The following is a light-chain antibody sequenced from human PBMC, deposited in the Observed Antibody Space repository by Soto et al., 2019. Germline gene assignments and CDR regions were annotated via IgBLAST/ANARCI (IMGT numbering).Light chain of an antibody. V-gene: IGKV2-28*01. CDR1: PSLLYNNTYNY. J-gene: IGKJ5*01. CDR3: MQALQSLT. Sequence: IVMDQSPPPPPPTPGEPAPLSRPPSPSLLYNNTYNYLDWYVQKPGQSPQLLIYFGSNRAPGVPDRFSGSGSGTDFTLKINRVEAEDVGTYYCMQALQSLTFGQGTRLEIK. CDR2: FGS.